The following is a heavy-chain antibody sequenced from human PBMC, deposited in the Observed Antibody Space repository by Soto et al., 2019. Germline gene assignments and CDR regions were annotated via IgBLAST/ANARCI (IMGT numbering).Heavy chain of an antibody. D-gene: IGHD2-15*01. CDR2: INHSGTT. CDR3: ARDSIVVDLVASYFDL. Sequence: SETLSLTCAVYGASFSGYYWTWIRQPPGKGLEWIGEINHSGTTNYNPSLKSRVTISVDTSKTQFSLELSSVTAADTAVYYCARDSIVVDLVASYFDLWGQGTLVTVSS. V-gene: IGHV4-34*01. J-gene: IGHJ4*02. CDR1: GASFSGYY.